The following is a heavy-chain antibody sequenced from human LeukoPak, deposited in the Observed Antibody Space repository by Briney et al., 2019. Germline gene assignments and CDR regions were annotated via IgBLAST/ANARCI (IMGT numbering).Heavy chain of an antibody. Sequence: QPGGSLRLSCAASGFTFDDYAMHWVRQAPGKGLEWVSSINWNRGSIAYADSVKGRFTISRDNAKTSLYLQMNSLRAEDTAVYYCARGLGYNIYWGQGTLVTVSS. CDR2: INWNRGSI. CDR3: ARGLGYNIY. D-gene: IGHD1-14*01. V-gene: IGHV3-9*01. CDR1: GFTFDDYA. J-gene: IGHJ4*02.